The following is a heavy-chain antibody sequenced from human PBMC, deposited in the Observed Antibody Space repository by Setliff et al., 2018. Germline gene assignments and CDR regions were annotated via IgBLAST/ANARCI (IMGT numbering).Heavy chain of an antibody. V-gene: IGHV4-59*11. CDR3: ARENGYCSGSACYFMFDY. CDR1: GGSSSSHY. CDR2: IHYSGTT. Sequence: PSETLSLTCTVSGGSSSSHYWSWIRQPPGKGLEWIGYIHYSGTTNYNPSLKSRVTLSLDTAKNQFSLELRAVTAADTALYYCARENGYCSGSACYFMFDYWGQGTLVTVSS. J-gene: IGHJ4*02. D-gene: IGHD2-15*01.